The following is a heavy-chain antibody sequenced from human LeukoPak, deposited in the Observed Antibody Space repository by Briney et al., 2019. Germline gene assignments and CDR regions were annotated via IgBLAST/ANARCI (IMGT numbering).Heavy chain of an antibody. CDR3: AKRHVIEIDYGDYPPLFDYYMDV. CDR2: ISGSGGST. CDR1: GFTFSDYY. Sequence: GGSLRLSCAASGFTFSDYYMNWIRQAPGKGLEWVSVISGSGGSTYYADSVKGRFTISRDNSKNTLYLQMNSLRAEDTAVYYCAKRHVIEIDYGDYPPLFDYYMDVWGKGTTVTVSS. V-gene: IGHV3-23*01. D-gene: IGHD4-17*01. J-gene: IGHJ6*03.